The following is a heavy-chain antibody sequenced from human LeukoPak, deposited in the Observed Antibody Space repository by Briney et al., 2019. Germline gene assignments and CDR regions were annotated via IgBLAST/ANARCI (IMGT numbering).Heavy chain of an antibody. CDR1: GDTITRNY. D-gene: IGHD3-22*01. V-gene: IGHV4-4*07. J-gene: IGHJ4*02. Sequence: PSETLSLTCTVSGDTITRNYWSWIRQPAGKGLEWIGRIYNSGNTNYSPSLESRVTMSTDTSKNQFSLKLTSVTAADTAVYYCARGSFDSSGYYAFDYWGQGTLVTVSS. CDR3: ARGSFDSSGYYAFDY. CDR2: IYNSGNT.